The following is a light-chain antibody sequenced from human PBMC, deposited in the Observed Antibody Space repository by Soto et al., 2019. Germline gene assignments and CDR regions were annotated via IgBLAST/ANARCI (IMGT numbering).Light chain of an antibody. CDR3: SSYTTSSTL. CDR2: DVT. J-gene: IGLJ2*01. CDR1: SVDIGGNNY. Sequence: QSALTQPASVSGSPGQSITISCTGTSVDIGGNNYVSWYQQHPGKAPKLMIYDVTNRPSGVSNRFSGSKSGNTASLTISGLQAEDEADYYCSSYTTSSTLFGGGTKLIVL. V-gene: IGLV2-14*03.